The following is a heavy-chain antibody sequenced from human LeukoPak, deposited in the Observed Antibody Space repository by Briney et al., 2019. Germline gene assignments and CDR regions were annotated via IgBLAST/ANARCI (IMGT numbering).Heavy chain of an antibody. V-gene: IGHV5-51*01. CDR1: GYSFTSYW. J-gene: IGHJ4*02. D-gene: IGHD6-19*01. CDR3: ARVRYSSGWYDFDY. Sequence: RGESLKISRKGSGYSFTSYWIGWVRQMPGKGLEWMGIIYPGDSDTRYSPSFQGQVTISADKSISSVYLQWSSLRASDTAMYYCARVRYSSGWYDFDYWGQGTLVTVPS. CDR2: IYPGDSDT.